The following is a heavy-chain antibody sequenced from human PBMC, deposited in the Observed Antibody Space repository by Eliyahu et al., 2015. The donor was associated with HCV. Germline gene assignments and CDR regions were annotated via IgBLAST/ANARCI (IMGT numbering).Heavy chain of an antibody. CDR2: IGSSGGSTK. CDR3: ARACYDFWSGFYFDF. V-gene: IGHV3-11*01. CDR1: GFTFXDYX. J-gene: IGHJ4*02. D-gene: IGHD3-3*01. Sequence: QVQLVESGGGLVKPGGSLRLSCAASGFTFXDYXLSWARQAPGKGLELVAXIGSSGGSTKYYAXSVKGRFTISKDNAKNSLYLQMNSLTAADTAVYYCARACYDFWSGFYFDFWGQGIVVTVSS.